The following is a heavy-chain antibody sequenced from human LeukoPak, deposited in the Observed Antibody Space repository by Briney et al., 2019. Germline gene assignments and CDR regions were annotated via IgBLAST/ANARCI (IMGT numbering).Heavy chain of an antibody. Sequence: QPGGSLRLSCVASGFSFSTYWMSWVRQAPGKGLEWVANIKQDGGEEYYVDSVKDRFTISRDNAKNSVYLQMNRLRVEDTAVYYCARRSYRGVITVYYYYYMDVWGKGTPVTVSS. V-gene: IGHV3-7*01. CDR1: GFSFSTYW. J-gene: IGHJ6*03. CDR3: ARRSYRGVITVYYYYYMDV. CDR2: IKQDGGEE. D-gene: IGHD3-16*02.